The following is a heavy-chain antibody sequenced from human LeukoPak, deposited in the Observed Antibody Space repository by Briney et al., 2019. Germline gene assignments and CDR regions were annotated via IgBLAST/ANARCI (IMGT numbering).Heavy chain of an antibody. D-gene: IGHD4-23*01. CDR3: ASDYGGNFHVAFDI. CDR2: INTNTGNP. Sequence: ASVKVSCNASGGTFSSYAISWVRQAPGQGLEWMGWINTNTGNPTYAQGFTGRFVFSLDTSVSTAYLQISSLKAEDTAVYYCASDYGGNFHVAFDIWGQGTMVAVSS. V-gene: IGHV7-4-1*02. J-gene: IGHJ3*02. CDR1: GGTFSSYA.